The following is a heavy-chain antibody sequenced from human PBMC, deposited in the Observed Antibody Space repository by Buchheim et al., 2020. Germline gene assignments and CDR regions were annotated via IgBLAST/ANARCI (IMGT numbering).Heavy chain of an antibody. CDR2: IYHSGST. CDR1: GGFISSSNW. J-gene: IGHJ6*02. CDR3: ARWGRVYYYGMDV. Sequence: QVQLQESGPGLVKLSGTLSLTCAVSGGFISSSNWWSWVRQPPGKGLEWIGVIYHSGSTNYTPPPTRRATLSVDKSKNNFSRKLSSVTAADTAVYYCARWGRVYYYGMDVWGQETT. D-gene: IGHD3-16*01. V-gene: IGHV4-4*02.